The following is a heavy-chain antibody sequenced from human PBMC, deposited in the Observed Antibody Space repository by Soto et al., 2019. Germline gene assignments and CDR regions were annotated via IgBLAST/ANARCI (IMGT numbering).Heavy chain of an antibody. V-gene: IGHV1-2*04. D-gene: IGHD2-8*01. CDR2: INPNSGGT. CDR3: ARDGGYCTNGVCLGYYYYMDV. Sequence: GASVKVSCKASGYTFTGYYMHWVRQAPGQGLEWMGWINPNSGGTNYAQKFQGWVTMTRDTSISTAYMELSRLRSDDTAVYYCARDGGYCTNGVCLGYYYYMDVWGKGTTVTVSS. J-gene: IGHJ6*03. CDR1: GYTFTGYY.